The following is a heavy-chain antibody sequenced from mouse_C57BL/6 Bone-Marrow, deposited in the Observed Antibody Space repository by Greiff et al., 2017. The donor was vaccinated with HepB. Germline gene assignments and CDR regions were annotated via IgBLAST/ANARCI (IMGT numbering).Heavy chain of an antibody. Sequence: QVHVKQSGPGLVQPSQSLSITCTVSGFSLTSYGVHWVRQSPGKGLEWLGVIWSGGSTDYNAAFISRLSISKDNSKSQVFFKMNSLQADDTAIYYCARNRLITTVVDAMDYWGQGTSVTVSS. V-gene: IGHV2-2*01. CDR1: GFSLTSYG. CDR2: IWSGGST. J-gene: IGHJ4*01. D-gene: IGHD1-1*01. CDR3: ARNRLITTVVDAMDY.